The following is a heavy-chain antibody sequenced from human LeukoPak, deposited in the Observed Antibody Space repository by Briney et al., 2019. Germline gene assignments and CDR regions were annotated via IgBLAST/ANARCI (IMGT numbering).Heavy chain of an antibody. J-gene: IGHJ5*02. Sequence: PSETLSLTCAVYGGSFSGYYWSWIRQPPGKGLEWIGEINHSGSTNYNPSLKSRVTISVDTSKNQFSLKLSSVTAAGTAVYYCARVITMIVVVAPGPWFDPWGQGTLVTVSS. CDR1: GGSFSGYY. CDR3: ARVITMIVVVAPGPWFDP. D-gene: IGHD3-22*01. V-gene: IGHV4-34*01. CDR2: INHSGST.